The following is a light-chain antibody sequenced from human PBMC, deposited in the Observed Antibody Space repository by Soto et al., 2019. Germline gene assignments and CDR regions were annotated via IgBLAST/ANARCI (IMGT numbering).Light chain of an antibody. CDR1: QSVSSSY. CDR2: GAS. V-gene: IGKV3-20*01. CDR3: QHYGRSPYT. J-gene: IGKJ2*01. Sequence: DTVLTQSPGTLSLSPGERATLSCRASQSVSSSYLAWYQQKPGQAPRLLIYGASTRATGIPDRFSGSGSGTDFTLTISRLEPGDFAVYYCQHYGRSPYTFGQGTKLELK.